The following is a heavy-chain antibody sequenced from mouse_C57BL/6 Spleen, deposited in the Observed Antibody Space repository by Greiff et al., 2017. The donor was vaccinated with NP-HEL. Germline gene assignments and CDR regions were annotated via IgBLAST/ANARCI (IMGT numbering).Heavy chain of an antibody. CDR2: IRNKANGYTT. V-gene: IGHV7-3*01. CDR3: ARDGETGAFDY. Sequence: EVKLVESGGGLVQPGGSLSLSCAASGFTFTDYYMSWVRQPPGKALEWLGFIRNKANGYTTEYSASVKGRFTISRDNSQSILYLQMNALRAEDSATYYCARDGETGAFDYWGQGTTLTVSS. CDR1: GFTFTDYY. J-gene: IGHJ2*01. D-gene: IGHD4-1*01.